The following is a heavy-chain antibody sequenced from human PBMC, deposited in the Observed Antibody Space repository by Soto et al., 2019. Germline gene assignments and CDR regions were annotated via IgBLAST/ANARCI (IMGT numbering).Heavy chain of an antibody. CDR1: GFTFSSYT. CDR3: AKARCSGGPCYVPDY. CDR2: ISASGGSP. D-gene: IGHD2-15*01. Sequence: EVQLLESGGGLVQPGGSLRLSCAASGFTFSSYTMSWVRQAPGKGLEWVASISASGGSPNYADSVQGRFTISRDNPRSTLYLQMNSLRAEDTASYYCAKARCSGGPCYVPDYWGQGALVTVSS. J-gene: IGHJ4*02. V-gene: IGHV3-23*01.